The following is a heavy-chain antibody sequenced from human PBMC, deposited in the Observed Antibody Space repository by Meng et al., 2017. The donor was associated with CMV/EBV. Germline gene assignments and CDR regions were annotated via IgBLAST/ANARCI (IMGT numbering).Heavy chain of an antibody. J-gene: IGHJ6*02. Sequence: ASVKVSCKASGYTFTSYGISWVRQAPGQGLEWMGWISAYNGNTNYAQKLQDRVTMTTDTSTSTAYMELRSLRSDDTAVYYCARDGRGIWDCSSTSCYNPYYYYGMDVWGQGTTVTVSS. D-gene: IGHD2-2*02. V-gene: IGHV1-18*01. CDR1: GYTFTSYG. CDR2: ISAYNGNT. CDR3: ARDGRGIWDCSSTSCYNPYYYYGMDV.